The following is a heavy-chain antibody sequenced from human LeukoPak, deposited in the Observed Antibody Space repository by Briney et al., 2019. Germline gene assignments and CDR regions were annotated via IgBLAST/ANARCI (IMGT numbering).Heavy chain of an antibody. V-gene: IGHV5-51*01. CDR2: IYPDDFDT. J-gene: IGHJ3*02. CDR3: ARQRPTLQLAGRDAFDI. Sequence: GESLKISCKSSAYSFTTNWIGWVRQMPGKGLEWMGIIYPDDFDTRYSPSFQGQVTISVGESIRTVYLQWSSLKASDTAMYYCARQRPTLQLAGRDAFDIWGQGTMVIVSS. CDR1: AYSFTTNW. D-gene: IGHD1-1*01.